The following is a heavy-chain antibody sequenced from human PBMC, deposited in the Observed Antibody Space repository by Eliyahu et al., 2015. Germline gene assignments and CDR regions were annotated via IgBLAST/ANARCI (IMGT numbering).Heavy chain of an antibody. Sequence: QVQLQESGPELVKPSETLSLTXTXXGGSXSNYYWSWIRQSAGKGLEWIGRIYSSGSTNYNPSLKSRVTMSVDTSIDQFSLKLTSVTAADTAVYYCARDHGDNAFDIWGQGTMVTVSS. CDR2: IYSSGST. D-gene: IGHD3-10*01. CDR1: GGSXSNYY. V-gene: IGHV4-4*07. J-gene: IGHJ3*02. CDR3: ARDHGDNAFDI.